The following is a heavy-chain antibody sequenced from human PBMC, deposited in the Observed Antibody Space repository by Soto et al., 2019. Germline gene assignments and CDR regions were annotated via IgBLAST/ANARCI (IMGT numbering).Heavy chain of an antibody. CDR2: ITSSGSTM. CDR3: AREGGPRLH. Sequence: PGGSLRLSCAASGFTFSSYAMHWVRQAPGKGLEWASYITSSGSTMFYADSVKGRFIISRDNAKNSLYLQMSSLRGDDTAVYYCAREGGPRLHWGQGTLVTVSS. D-gene: IGHD5-18*01. J-gene: IGHJ4*02. V-gene: IGHV3-48*04. CDR1: GFTFSSYA.